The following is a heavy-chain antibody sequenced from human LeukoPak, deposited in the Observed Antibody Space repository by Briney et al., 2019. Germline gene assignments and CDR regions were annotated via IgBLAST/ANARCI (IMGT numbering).Heavy chain of an antibody. CDR3: ASSYDSSGSPPDAFDI. J-gene: IGHJ3*02. V-gene: IGHV3-66*01. CDR1: GFTVSSNY. D-gene: IGHD3-22*01. Sequence: SGGSLRLSCAASGFTVSSNYMSWVRQAPGKGLEWVSVIYSGGSTYYTDSVKGRFTISRDNSKNTLYLQMNSLRAKDTAVYYCASSYDSSGSPPDAFDIWGQGTMVTVSS. CDR2: IYSGGST.